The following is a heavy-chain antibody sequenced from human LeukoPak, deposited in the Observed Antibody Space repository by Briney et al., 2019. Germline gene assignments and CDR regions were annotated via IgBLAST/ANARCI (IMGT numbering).Heavy chain of an antibody. Sequence: SVKVSCKASGGTFSSYAISWVRQAPGQGLEWMGGIIPIFGTTNNAQKFQGRVTTTTDESTSTAYMELSSLRSEDTAVYYCARGGCSSTTCYPYYFDYWGQGTLVTVSS. V-gene: IGHV1-69*05. J-gene: IGHJ4*02. CDR3: ARGGCSSTTCYPYYFDY. D-gene: IGHD2-2*01. CDR1: GGTFSSYA. CDR2: IIPIFGTT.